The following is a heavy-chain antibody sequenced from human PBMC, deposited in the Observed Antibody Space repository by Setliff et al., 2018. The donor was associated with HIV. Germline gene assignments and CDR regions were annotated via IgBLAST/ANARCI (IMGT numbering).Heavy chain of an antibody. D-gene: IGHD6-19*01. CDR3: ARVPYRSAWFSGGHDAFDI. CDR2: IVVGSGAT. Sequence: ASVKVSCKASGFTFTSSVMQWVRQARGQSPEWVGWIVVGSGATNYAQKFQERVTITRDMSTRTAYMEMRSLRSDDTAVYFCARVPYRSAWFSGGHDAFDIWGQGTMVTVSS. CDR1: GFTFTSSV. J-gene: IGHJ3*02. V-gene: IGHV1-58*02.